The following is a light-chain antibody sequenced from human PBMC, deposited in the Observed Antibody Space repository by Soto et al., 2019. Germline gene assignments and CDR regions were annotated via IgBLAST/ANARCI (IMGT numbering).Light chain of an antibody. Sequence: DIQMTQSPSSLSASVGDRVTITCRASQSIGNYFNWYYQKPGKAPKLLIYAASSLQSGVPSRFGGSGSGTDFTLTISSLQPEDFAPYFCQQSYSSVPTFGPGTQVEIK. CDR2: AAS. CDR1: QSIGNY. CDR3: QQSYSSVPT. V-gene: IGKV1-39*01. J-gene: IGKJ3*01.